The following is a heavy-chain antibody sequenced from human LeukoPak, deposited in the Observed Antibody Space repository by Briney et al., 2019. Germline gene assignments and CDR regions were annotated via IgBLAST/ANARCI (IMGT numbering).Heavy chain of an antibody. CDR2: IYSGGST. J-gene: IGHJ6*03. D-gene: IGHD3-10*01. CDR3: ASGSGSYRTPYYYMDV. Sequence: GGSLRLSCAASGFTVSSNYMSWVRQAPGKGLERVSVIYSGGSTYYADSVKGRFTISRDNSKNTLYLQMNSLRAEDTAVYYCASGSGSYRTPYYYMDVWGTGTTVTVSS. V-gene: IGHV3-53*01. CDR1: GFTVSSNY.